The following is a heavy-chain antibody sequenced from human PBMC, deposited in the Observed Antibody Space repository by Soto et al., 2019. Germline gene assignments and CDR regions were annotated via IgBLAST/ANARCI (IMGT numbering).Heavy chain of an antibody. V-gene: IGHV4-34*01. Sequence: SETLSLTCAVYGGSFSGYYWSWIRQPPGKGLEWIGEINHSGSTNYNPSLKSRVSISVDTSTNQFSLKLSSVTAADTAVYYCASGTSYDAPTGFYTNYYMDLWGRGATVTVSS. CDR1: GGSFSGYY. CDR3: ASGTSYDAPTGFYTNYYMDL. CDR2: INHSGST. D-gene: IGHD3-3*01. J-gene: IGHJ6*03.